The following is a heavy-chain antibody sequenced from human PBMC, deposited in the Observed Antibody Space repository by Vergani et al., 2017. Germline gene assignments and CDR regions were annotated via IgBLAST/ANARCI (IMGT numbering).Heavy chain of an antibody. V-gene: IGHV4-31*03. Sequence: QVQLQESGPGLVKPSQTLSLTCTVSGGSISSGGYYCSWIRQHPGKGLEWIGYIYYSGSTYYNPSLKSRVTISVDTSKNQFSLKLSSVTAADTAVYYCARDGWYCSSTSCYTHFDYWGQGTLVTVSS. CDR1: GGSISSGGYY. J-gene: IGHJ4*02. CDR3: ARDGWYCSSTSCYTHFDY. D-gene: IGHD2-2*02. CDR2: IYYSGST.